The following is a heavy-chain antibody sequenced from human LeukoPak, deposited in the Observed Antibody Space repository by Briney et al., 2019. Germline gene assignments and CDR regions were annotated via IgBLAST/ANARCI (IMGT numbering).Heavy chain of an antibody. D-gene: IGHD2-15*01. J-gene: IGHJ4*02. Sequence: PGRSLRLSCAASGFTFDDYAMHWVRQAPGKGLEWVSGISWNSGSIGYADSVKGRFTISRDNSKNTLFLQMDSLRAEDTAVYYCARDRESSSKGHFDYWGQGTLVTVSS. CDR1: GFTFDDYA. CDR3: ARDRESSSKGHFDY. V-gene: IGHV3-9*01. CDR2: ISWNSGSI.